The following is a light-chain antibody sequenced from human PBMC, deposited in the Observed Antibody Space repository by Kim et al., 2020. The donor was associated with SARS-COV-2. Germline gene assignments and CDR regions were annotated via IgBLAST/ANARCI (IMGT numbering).Light chain of an antibody. CDR1: QSDSNN. CDR3: QQYNNWPPIT. CDR2: GAS. V-gene: IGKV3-15*01. J-gene: IGKJ5*01. Sequence: SPGERATLPCRDSQSDSNNVAWYQQKPGQAPRLIMYGASNRATGIPARFSGSGSGTEFTLTITSLQSEDFAVYYCQQYNNWPPITFGQGTRLEIK.